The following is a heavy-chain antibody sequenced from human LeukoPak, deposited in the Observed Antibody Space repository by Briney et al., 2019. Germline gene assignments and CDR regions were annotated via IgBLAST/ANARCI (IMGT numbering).Heavy chain of an antibody. V-gene: IGHV3-30*03. CDR1: GFTFSSYW. J-gene: IGHJ5*02. D-gene: IGHD6-13*01. Sequence: GGSLRLSCAASGFTFSSYWMSWVRQAPGKGLEWVTCISYDESTKNYAASAEGRFTISRDSSKDTLYLHMTSLRVEDTAIYYCVRGSRYGSSWYNWLDPWGQGTLVSVLS. CDR2: ISYDESTK. CDR3: VRGSRYGSSWYNWLDP.